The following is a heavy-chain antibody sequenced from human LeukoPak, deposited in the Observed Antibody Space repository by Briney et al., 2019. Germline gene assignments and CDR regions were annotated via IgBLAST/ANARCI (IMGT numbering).Heavy chain of an antibody. CDR1: GGTFSSYA. CDR2: IIPIFGTA. V-gene: IGHV1-69*13. CDR3: ARVSPQDCSSTSCFYYFDY. J-gene: IGHJ4*02. D-gene: IGHD2-2*01. Sequence: SVKVSCKASGGTFSSYAISWVRQAPGQGLGWMGGIIPIFGTANYAQKFQGRVTITADESTSTAYMELSSLRSEDTAVYYCARVSPQDCSSTSCFYYFDYWGQGTLVTVSS.